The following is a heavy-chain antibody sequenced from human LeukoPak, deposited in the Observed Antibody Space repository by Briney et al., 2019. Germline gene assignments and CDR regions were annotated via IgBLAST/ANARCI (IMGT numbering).Heavy chain of an antibody. CDR1: GGTFSSYA. D-gene: IGHD3-22*01. J-gene: IGHJ3*02. CDR3: ARDSITMTAFDI. CDR2: IIPIFGTA. V-gene: IGHV1-69*13. Sequence: ASVKVSCKASGGTFSSYAISWVRQAPGQGLEWMGGIIPIFGTANYAQKFQGRVTITADESTSTAYMELSSLRSEETAVYYCARDSITMTAFDIWGQGTMVTVSS.